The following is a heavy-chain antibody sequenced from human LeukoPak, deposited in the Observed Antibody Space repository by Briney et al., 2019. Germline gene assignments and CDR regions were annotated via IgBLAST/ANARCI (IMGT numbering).Heavy chain of an antibody. CDR1: GGSFSGYY. J-gene: IGHJ3*02. D-gene: IGHD3-22*01. Sequence: SETLSLTCAVYGGSFSGYYWSWIRQPPGKGLEWIGYIYYSGSTYYNPSLKSRVTISVDTSKNQFSLKLSSVTAADTAVYYCARDYYYDSSGYRNDAFDIWGQGTMVTVSS. CDR3: ARDYYYDSSGYRNDAFDI. CDR2: IYYSGST. V-gene: IGHV4-30-4*08.